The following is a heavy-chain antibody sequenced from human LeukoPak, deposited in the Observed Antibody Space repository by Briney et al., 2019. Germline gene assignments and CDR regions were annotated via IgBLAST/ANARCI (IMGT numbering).Heavy chain of an antibody. Sequence: SETLSLTXTVSGGSISSYYWSWIRQPPGKGLEWIGRIYISGTTNYNSSLKSRITMSLDTSKNQLSLKLSSVTAADTAVYYCARDEAGSGYIDYWGQGTLVTVSS. J-gene: IGHJ4*01. V-gene: IGHV4-4*07. CDR3: ARDEAGSGYIDY. CDR2: IYISGTT. CDR1: GGSISSYY. D-gene: IGHD3-22*01.